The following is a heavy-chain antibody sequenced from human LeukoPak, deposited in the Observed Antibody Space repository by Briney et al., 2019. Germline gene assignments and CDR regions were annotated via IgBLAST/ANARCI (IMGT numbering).Heavy chain of an antibody. CDR2: IYYSGST. Sequence: PSETLSLTCTVSGVSISSYYWSWLRQPTGKGLEWIGYIYYSGSTNYNPSLKSRVTMSVDTSKNQFSLKLSSVTAADTAVYYCARSRGSSSWYLDFDYWSQGTRVTVSS. CDR1: GVSISSYY. V-gene: IGHV4-59*01. J-gene: IGHJ4*02. CDR3: ARSRGSSSWYLDFDY. D-gene: IGHD6-13*01.